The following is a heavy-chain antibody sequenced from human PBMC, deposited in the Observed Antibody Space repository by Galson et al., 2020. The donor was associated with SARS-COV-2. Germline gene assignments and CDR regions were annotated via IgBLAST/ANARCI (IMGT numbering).Heavy chain of an antibody. D-gene: IGHD1-1*01. CDR1: GFNFGTYA. CDR2: ITSGCGTT. CDR3: AKDLTSGDLKLELDS. J-gene: IGHJ4*02. Sequence: GGSLRLSCVVAGFNFGTYAMSWLRQAPGKGLEWLSSITSGCGTTYYADSVQGRFTISRDNSKNTLYLQMNSLRAEDTAVYYCAKDLTSGDLKLELDSWGQGTLVTGSS. V-gene: IGHV3-23*01.